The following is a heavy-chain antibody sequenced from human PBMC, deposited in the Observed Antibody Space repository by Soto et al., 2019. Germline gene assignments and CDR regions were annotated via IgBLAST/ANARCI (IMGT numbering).Heavy chain of an antibody. V-gene: IGHV4-4*02. CDR2: IYHSGST. J-gene: IGHJ5*02. CDR3: ARLCAGYSSSWYGNWFDP. D-gene: IGHD6-13*01. CDR1: GGSIISSNC. Sequence: SETLSLTCAVSGGSIISSNCLRGVRHPPGEVLEWSGEIYHSGSTNYNPSLKSRVTISVDKSKNQFSLKLSSVTAADTAVYYCARLCAGYSSSWYGNWFDPWGQGTLVTVSS.